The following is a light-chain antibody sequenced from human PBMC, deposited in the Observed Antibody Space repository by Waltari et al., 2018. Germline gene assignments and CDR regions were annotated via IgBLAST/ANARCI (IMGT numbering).Light chain of an antibody. CDR1: QNLLYNSNNKNY. V-gene: IGKV4-1*01. CDR2: WAS. CDR3: QQFFGTPWT. J-gene: IGKJ1*01. Sequence: DIVLTQSPDSLPVSLGERATINCQSSQNLLYNSNNKNYLAWYQQKPGQPPKPLIYWASTRQFGVPERFSGSGSGTDFTLTISSLQAEDVAVYYCQQFFGTPWTFGQGTKVEIK.